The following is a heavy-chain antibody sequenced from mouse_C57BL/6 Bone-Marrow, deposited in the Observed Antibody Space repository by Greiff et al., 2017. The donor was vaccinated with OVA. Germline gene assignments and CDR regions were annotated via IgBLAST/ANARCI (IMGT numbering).Heavy chain of an antibody. CDR1: GYSITSGYY. D-gene: IGHD1-1*01. V-gene: IGHV3-6*01. J-gene: IGHJ2*01. CDR2: ISYDGSN. CDR3: ARGRDYYGSSYSY. Sequence: EVQLQESGPGLVKPSQSLSLTCSVTGYSITSGYYWNWIRQFPGNKLEWMGYISYDGSNNYNPSLKNRISITRDTSKNQFFLKLNSVTTEDTATYYCARGRDYYGSSYSYWGQGTTLTVSS.